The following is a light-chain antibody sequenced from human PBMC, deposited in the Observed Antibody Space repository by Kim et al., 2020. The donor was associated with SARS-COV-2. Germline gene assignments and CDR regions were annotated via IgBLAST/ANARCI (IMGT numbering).Light chain of an antibody. V-gene: IGKV3-20*01. CDR3: QQYGSSRT. CDR2: DAS. CDR1: QSVRSRY. Sequence: VSPGERATLSCRASQSVRSRYLAWYQQKPGQAPRLLIYDASSRATGIPDRFSGSGSGTDFTLTISRLEPEDFAVYYCQQYGSSRTFGQGTKVEIK. J-gene: IGKJ1*01.